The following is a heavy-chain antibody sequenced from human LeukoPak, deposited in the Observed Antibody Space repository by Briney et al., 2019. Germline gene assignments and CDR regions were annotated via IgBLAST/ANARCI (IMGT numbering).Heavy chain of an antibody. Sequence: AGGSLRLSCAASGFTFSTYAMTWVRQAPGKGLEWVSTISGRDGTTYYADSVEGRFTISRDNSKNTLYLQMNSLRAEDTAVYYCARGGRPDYWGQGTLVTVSS. CDR3: ARGGRPDY. CDR1: GFTFSTYA. V-gene: IGHV3-23*01. D-gene: IGHD6-6*01. J-gene: IGHJ4*02. CDR2: ISGRDGTT.